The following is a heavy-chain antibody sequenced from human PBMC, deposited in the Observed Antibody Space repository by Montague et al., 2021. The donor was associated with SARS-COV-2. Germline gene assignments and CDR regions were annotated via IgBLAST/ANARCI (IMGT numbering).Heavy chain of an antibody. CDR1: GFTFSSYD. D-gene: IGHD3-10*01. CDR2: IGTAGDT. V-gene: IGHV3-13*04. CDR3: ARSITMVRGVRYYYGMDV. J-gene: IGHJ6*02. Sequence: SLRLSCAASGFTFSSYDMHWVRQATGKGLEWVSAIGTAGDTYYPGSVKGRFTIPRENAKNSLYLQMNSLRAGDTAVYYCARSITMVRGVRYYYGMDVWGQGTTVTVSS.